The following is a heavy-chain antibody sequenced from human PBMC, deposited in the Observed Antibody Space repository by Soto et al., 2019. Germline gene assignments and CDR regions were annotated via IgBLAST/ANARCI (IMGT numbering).Heavy chain of an antibody. V-gene: IGHV3-48*01. CDR3: ARDQVVVVPAAMLF. J-gene: IGHJ4*02. CDR1: GFTFSSYS. D-gene: IGHD2-2*01. CDR2: ISSSSSTI. Sequence: VQLVESGGGLVQPGGSLRLSCAASGFTFSSYSMNWVRQAPGKGLEWVSYISSSSSTIYYADSVKGRFTISRDNAKNSLYLQMNSLRAEDTAVYYCARDQVVVVPAAMLFWGQGTLVTVSS.